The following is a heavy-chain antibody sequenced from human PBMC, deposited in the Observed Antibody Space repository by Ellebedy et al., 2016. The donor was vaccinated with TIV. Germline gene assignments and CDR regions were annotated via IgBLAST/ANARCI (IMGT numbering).Heavy chain of an antibody. D-gene: IGHD3-10*01. CDR1: GFRIASYS. J-gene: IGHJ6*02. CDR3: AKVLSIQWFGQSLSNHYYGMDV. CDR2: ISESGHRT. V-gene: IGHV3-23*01. Sequence: GESLKISCAASGFRIASYSMNWVRQAPGKGLEWVAGISESGHRTYYSNSVKGRFTISRDNAANTLYLQMNSPRAEDTAIYYCAKVLSIQWFGQSLSNHYYGMDVWGQGTTVTVSS.